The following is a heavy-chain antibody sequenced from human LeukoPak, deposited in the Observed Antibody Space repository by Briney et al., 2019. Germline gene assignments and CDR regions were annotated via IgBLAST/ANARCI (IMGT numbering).Heavy chain of an antibody. CDR2: IYTSGST. J-gene: IGHJ5*02. D-gene: IGHD3-22*01. CDR3: ARAKRYRCYDSSGYSSESDWFDP. V-gene: IGHV4-4*07. Sequence: SSETLSLTCTVSGGSISSYYWSWIRQPAGKGLEWIGRIYTSGSTNYNPSLKSRVTMSVDTSKNQFSLKLSSVTAADTAVYYCARAKRYRCYDSSGYSSESDWFDPWGQGTLVTVSS. CDR1: GGSISSYY.